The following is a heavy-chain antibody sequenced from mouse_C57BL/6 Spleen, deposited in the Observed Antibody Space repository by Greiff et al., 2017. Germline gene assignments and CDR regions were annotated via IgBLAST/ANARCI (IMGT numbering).Heavy chain of an antibody. CDR1: GFTFSSYT. CDR3: ASTNYYAMDY. V-gene: IGHV5-9*01. Sequence: EVMLVESGGGLVKPGGSLKLSCAASGFTFSSYTMSWVRQTPETRLEWVATISGGGGNTYYPDSVKGRFTISRDKAKNTLYLQMSSLRSEDTALYYCASTNYYAMDYWGQGTSVTVSS. J-gene: IGHJ4*01. CDR2: ISGGGGNT.